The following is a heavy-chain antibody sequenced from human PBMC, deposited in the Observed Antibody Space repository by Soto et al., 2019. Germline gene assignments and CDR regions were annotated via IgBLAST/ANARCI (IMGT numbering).Heavy chain of an antibody. CDR1: GYTFTSYG. CDR2: INAGNGNT. Sequence: ASVKVSCKASGYTFTSYGVHWVRQAPGQRLEWMGWINAGNGNTKYSQKFQGRLTIIRDTSASTAYMELSSLRSEDTAVYYCARDLGDDHNYYGSGSYLSWFDPWGQGTLVTVSS. D-gene: IGHD3-10*01. V-gene: IGHV1-3*01. CDR3: ARDLGDDHNYYGSGSYLSWFDP. J-gene: IGHJ5*02.